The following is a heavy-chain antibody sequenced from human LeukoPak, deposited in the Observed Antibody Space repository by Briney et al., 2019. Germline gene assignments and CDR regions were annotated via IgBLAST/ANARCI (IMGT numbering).Heavy chain of an antibody. V-gene: IGHV4-59*01. CDR2: IYYSGST. CDR3: ARDSSSTYYFDY. Sequence: SETLSLTCTVSGGSISSYYWSWIRQPPGKGLEWIGYIYYSGSTNYNPSLKSRVTISVDTSKHQFSLKLSSVPAADTAVYYCARDSSSTYYFDYWGQGTLVTVSS. CDR1: GGSISSYY. J-gene: IGHJ4*02. D-gene: IGHD6-13*01.